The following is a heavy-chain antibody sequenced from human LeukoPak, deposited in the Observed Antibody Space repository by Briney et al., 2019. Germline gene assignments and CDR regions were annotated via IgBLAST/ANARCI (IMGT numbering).Heavy chain of an antibody. CDR2: INTNTGNP. D-gene: IGHD3-22*01. CDR3: AREGSSSYVYYYYYMDV. V-gene: IGHV7-4-1*02. CDR1: GYTFTSYA. Sequence: GASVKVSCKASGYTFTSYAMNWVRQAPGQGLEWMGWINTNTGNPTYAQGFTGRFVFSLDTSVSTAYLQISSLKAEDTAVYYCAREGSSSYVYYYYYMDVWGKGTTVTVSS. J-gene: IGHJ6*03.